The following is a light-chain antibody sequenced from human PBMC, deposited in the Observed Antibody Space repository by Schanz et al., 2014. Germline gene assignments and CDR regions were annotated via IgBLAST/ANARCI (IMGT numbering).Light chain of an antibody. V-gene: IGLV2-8*01. J-gene: IGLJ2*01. CDR3: SSYAGSNNVV. CDR2: EVT. CDR1: SSDVGGYNY. Sequence: QSALTQPPSASGSRGQSVTISCTGTSSDVGGYNYVSWYQQHPGKAPKLIIYEVTKRPSGVPDRFSVSKSGNTASLTVSGLQAEDEADYYCSSYAGSNNVVFGGGTKLTVL.